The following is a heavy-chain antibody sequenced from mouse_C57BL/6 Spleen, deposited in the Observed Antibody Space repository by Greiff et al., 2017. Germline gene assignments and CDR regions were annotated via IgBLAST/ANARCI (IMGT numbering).Heavy chain of an antibody. J-gene: IGHJ2*01. CDR2: IDPSDSYT. V-gene: IGHV1-69*01. CDR3: ARSAIVTTRWYFDY. D-gene: IGHD2-5*01. Sequence: QVQLKQPGAELVMPGASVKLSCKASGYTFTSYWMHWVKQRPGQGLEWIGEIDPSDSYTNYNQKFKGKSTLTVDKSSSTAYMQLSSLTSEDSAVYYCARSAIVTTRWYFDYWGQGTTLTVSS. CDR1: GYTFTSYW.